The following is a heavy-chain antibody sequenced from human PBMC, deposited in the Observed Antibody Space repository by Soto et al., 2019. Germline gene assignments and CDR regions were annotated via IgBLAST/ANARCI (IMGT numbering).Heavy chain of an antibody. Sequence: PSETLSPTCTVSGGSISSYYWSWIRQPPGKGLEWIGYIYYSGSTNYNPSLKSRVTISVDTSKNQFSLKLSSVTAADTAVYYCARVGSPGTYYFDYWGQGTLVTVSS. CDR2: IYYSGST. D-gene: IGHD1-1*01. V-gene: IGHV4-59*01. CDR3: ARVGSPGTYYFDY. CDR1: GGSISSYY. J-gene: IGHJ4*02.